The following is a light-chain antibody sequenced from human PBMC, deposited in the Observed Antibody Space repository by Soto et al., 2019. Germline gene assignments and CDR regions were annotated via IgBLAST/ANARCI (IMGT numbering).Light chain of an antibody. CDR1: QSVSIN. Sequence: EIFMTHSPATLSVSPGERATLSCRSIQSVSINLAWYQQKPGQAPRLLIYGASTRDTGIPARFSGSGSGTEFNLTTSSLQSEDFAASSCQPHNKWWKFGKGHXVEIK. CDR2: GAS. J-gene: IGKJ1*01. CDR3: QPHNKWWK. V-gene: IGKV3-15*01.